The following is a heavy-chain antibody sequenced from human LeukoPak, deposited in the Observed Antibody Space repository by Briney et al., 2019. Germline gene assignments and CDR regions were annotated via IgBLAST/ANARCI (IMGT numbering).Heavy chain of an antibody. V-gene: IGHV3-13*01. CDR2: IGTAGDT. Sequence: GGSLRLSCAASGFMFSSYDMHWVRQATGKGLQWVSAIGTAGDTYYPGSVKGRFTISRENAKNSLYLQMNSLRDRDTAVYYCARARGDQVVGAAGAFDIWGQGTMVTVSS. CDR1: GFMFSSYD. CDR3: ARARGDQVVGAAGAFDI. D-gene: IGHD1-26*01. J-gene: IGHJ3*02.